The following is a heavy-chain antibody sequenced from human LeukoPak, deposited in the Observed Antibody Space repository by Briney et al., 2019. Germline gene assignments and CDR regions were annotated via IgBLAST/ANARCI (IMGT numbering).Heavy chain of an antibody. CDR1: GGSISSYY. V-gene: IGHV4-4*07. CDR2: IYTSGST. CDR3: ARGLLGSGWYLGWFDP. D-gene: IGHD6-19*01. Sequence: SETLSLTCTVSGGSISSYYWSWIRQPAGKGLEWIGRIYTSGSTNYNPSLKSRVPMSVDTSKNQFSLKLSSVTAAGTAVYYCARGLLGSGWYLGWFDPWGQGTLVTVSS. J-gene: IGHJ5*02.